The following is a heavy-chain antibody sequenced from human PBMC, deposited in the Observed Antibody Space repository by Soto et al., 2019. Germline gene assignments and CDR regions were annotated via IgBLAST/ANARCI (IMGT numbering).Heavy chain of an antibody. CDR1: GGSFSGYY. D-gene: IGHD2-2*02. Sequence: QVQLQQWGAGLLKPSETLSLTCAVYGGSFSGYYWSWIRQPPGKGLEWIGEINHSGSTNYNPSLKSRVTISVDTSKHQFSLKLSSVTAADTAVYYCTIVVVPAAIGGWFDPWGQGTLVTVSS. J-gene: IGHJ5*02. CDR2: INHSGST. V-gene: IGHV4-34*01. CDR3: TIVVVPAAIGGWFDP.